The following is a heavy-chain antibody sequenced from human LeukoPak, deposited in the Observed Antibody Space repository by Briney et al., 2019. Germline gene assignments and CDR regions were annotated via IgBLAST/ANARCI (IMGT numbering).Heavy chain of an antibody. V-gene: IGHV1-46*01. CDR3: AREMGIAVAGMGH. CDR1: GYTFTSYY. D-gene: IGHD6-19*01. Sequence: ASVKVSCKASGYTFTSYYMHWVRQAPGQGLEWMGIINPSGGSTSYAQKFQGRVTMTRDTSTSTVYMELSSLRFEDTAVYYCAREMGIAVAGMGHWGQGTLVTVSS. J-gene: IGHJ4*02. CDR2: INPSGGST.